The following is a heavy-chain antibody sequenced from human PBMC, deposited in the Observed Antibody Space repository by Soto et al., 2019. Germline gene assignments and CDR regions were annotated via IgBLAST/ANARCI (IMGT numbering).Heavy chain of an antibody. V-gene: IGHV1-2*04. CDR3: ARDLTIGFHNAFDI. D-gene: IGHD3-9*01. CDR1: PYAVTGYY. Sequence: GAADKVSWKAAPYAVTGYYMHSGRQAPGQGLEWMGWINPNSGGTNYAQKFQGWVTMTRDTSISTAYMELSRLRSDDTAVYYCARDLTIGFHNAFDIWGQGTMVTVSS. J-gene: IGHJ3*02. CDR2: INPNSGGT.